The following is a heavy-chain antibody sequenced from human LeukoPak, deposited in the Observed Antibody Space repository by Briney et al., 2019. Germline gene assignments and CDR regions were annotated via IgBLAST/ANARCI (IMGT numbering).Heavy chain of an antibody. J-gene: IGHJ5*02. CDR2: MNPNSGNT. Sequence: ASVKVSCKASGYTFTSYDINWVRQATGQGLEWMGWMNPNSGNTGYAQKSQGRVTITRNTSISTAYMELSSLRSEDTAVYYCARAPRITMVRGVIYWFDPWGQGTLVTVSS. D-gene: IGHD3-10*01. CDR3: ARAPRITMVRGVIYWFDP. V-gene: IGHV1-8*03. CDR1: GYTFTSYD.